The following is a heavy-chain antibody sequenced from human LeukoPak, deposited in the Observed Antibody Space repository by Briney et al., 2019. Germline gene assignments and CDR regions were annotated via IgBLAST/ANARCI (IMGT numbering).Heavy chain of an antibody. J-gene: IGHJ4*02. CDR2: ITGSGGNT. V-gene: IGHV3-23*01. D-gene: IGHD6-13*01. CDR3: AKERIAAARPYYFDY. CDR1: GFTFSNYA. Sequence: GGSLRLSCAASGFTFSNYAMSWVRQAPGKGLEWVSAITGSGGNTYYADSVKGRFTISRDNSKNTLYLQMTRLRVEDAAVYYCAKERIAAARPYYFDYWGQGTLVTVSS.